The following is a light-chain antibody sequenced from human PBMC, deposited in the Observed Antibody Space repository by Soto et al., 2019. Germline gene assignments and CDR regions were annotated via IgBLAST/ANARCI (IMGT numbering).Light chain of an antibody. J-gene: IGKJ1*01. CDR2: GAS. V-gene: IGKV1-39*01. CDR3: QQSYSTPPWT. CDR1: QSISNF. Sequence: DIQMTQSPSSLSASVGDRVTITCRASQSISNFLNWYQQKPGKAPNLLIYGASNLQSGVPSRFSGSGSGTDFTLTISSLQPEDFATYYCQQSYSTPPWTFGQGTKVDIK.